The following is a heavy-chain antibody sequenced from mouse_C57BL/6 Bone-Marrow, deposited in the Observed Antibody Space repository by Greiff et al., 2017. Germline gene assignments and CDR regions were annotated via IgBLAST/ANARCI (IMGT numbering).Heavy chain of an antibody. V-gene: IGHV5-9-1*02. Sequence: EVLLVESGEGLVKPGGSLKLSCAASGFTFSSYAMSWVRQTPEKRLEWVAYISSGGDYIYYADTVKGRFTISRDNARNTLYLQMSSLKSEDTAMYYCTRGGGYQGIAYWGQGTLVTVSA. CDR2: ISSGGDYI. CDR1: GFTFSSYA. D-gene: IGHD2-2*01. J-gene: IGHJ3*01. CDR3: TRGGGYQGIAY.